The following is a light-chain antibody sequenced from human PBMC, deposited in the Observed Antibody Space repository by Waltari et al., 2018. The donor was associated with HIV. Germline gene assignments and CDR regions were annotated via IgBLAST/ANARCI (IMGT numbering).Light chain of an antibody. Sequence: IVLTQSPGPLPLSPGERATVSCRASQSVSNNYLAWYQQKPGQAPRLLIDGASSRATGIPDRFSGSGSGTDFTLTISRLEPEDFAVYYCQQYGGSSFTFGGGTKVEIK. CDR2: GAS. V-gene: IGKV3-20*01. J-gene: IGKJ4*01. CDR3: QQYGGSSFT. CDR1: QSVSNNY.